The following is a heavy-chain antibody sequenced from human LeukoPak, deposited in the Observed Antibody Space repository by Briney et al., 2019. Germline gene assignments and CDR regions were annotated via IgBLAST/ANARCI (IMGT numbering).Heavy chain of an antibody. CDR2: INPNSGGT. CDR3: ARVGRTVTAMYY. Sequence: ASVKVSCKASGYTFTGYYTHWVRQAPGQGLEWMGWINPNSGGTNYAQKFQGRVTMTRDTSISTAYMELSRLRTDETAVYYCARVGRTVTAMYYWGPGTLVTVSS. V-gene: IGHV1-2*02. J-gene: IGHJ4*02. D-gene: IGHD2-21*02. CDR1: GYTFTGYY.